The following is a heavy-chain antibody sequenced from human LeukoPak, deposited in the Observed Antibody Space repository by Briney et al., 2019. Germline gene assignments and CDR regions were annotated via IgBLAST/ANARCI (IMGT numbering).Heavy chain of an antibody. D-gene: IGHD3-22*01. CDR2: ISPNSGGT. V-gene: IGHV1-2*02. J-gene: IGHJ4*02. CDR1: GYTFTGYC. CDR3: ARARHYDSSPFDY. Sequence: ASLKVSCKASGYTFTGYCMHWVRQAPGQGLEWMGWISPNSGGTNYAHKFQGRVTITRATSNSTAYMELSRLRSDDSAEYYCARARHYDSSPFDYWGRGTLVTVSS.